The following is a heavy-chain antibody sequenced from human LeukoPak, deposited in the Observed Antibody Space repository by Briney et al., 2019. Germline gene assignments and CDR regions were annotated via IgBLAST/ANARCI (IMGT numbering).Heavy chain of an antibody. V-gene: IGHV1-69*13. CDR3: AGPGRAYFDY. Sequence: ASVKVSCKASGGTFSSYAISWVRQAPGQGLEWMGGIIPIFGTANYAQKFPRRVTITADESTSTAYMELSSLRSEDTAVYYCAGPGRAYFDYWGQGTLVTVSS. CDR1: GGTFSSYA. J-gene: IGHJ4*02. CDR2: IIPIFGTA.